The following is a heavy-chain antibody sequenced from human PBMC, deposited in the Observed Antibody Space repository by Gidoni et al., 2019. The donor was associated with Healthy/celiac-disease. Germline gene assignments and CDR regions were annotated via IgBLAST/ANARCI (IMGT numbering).Heavy chain of an antibody. CDR2: ISYDGSNK. J-gene: IGHJ4*02. Sequence: QVQLVESGGGVVHPGRSLRLSCPASGFTFSSFGMHWGRQAPGKGLEWVAVISYDGSNKYYADSVKGRFTISRDNSKNTLYLQMNSLRAEETAVYYCAKLGEIIAAAGTSHFDYWGQGTLVTVSS. D-gene: IGHD6-13*01. CDR1: GFTFSSFG. V-gene: IGHV3-30*18. CDR3: AKLGEIIAAAGTSHFDY.